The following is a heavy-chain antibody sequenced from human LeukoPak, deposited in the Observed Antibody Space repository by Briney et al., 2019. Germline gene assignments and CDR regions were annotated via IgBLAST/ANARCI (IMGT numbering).Heavy chain of an antibody. CDR3: ARADKIYGVNAFDI. J-gene: IGHJ3*02. Sequence: PSETLSLTCTVSGGPISSYYWSWIRQPPGKGLEWIGYIYYSGSTNYNPSLKSRVTISVDTSKNQFSLKLSSVTAADTAVYYCARADKIYGVNAFDIWGQGTMVTVSS. D-gene: IGHD3-3*01. CDR1: GGPISSYY. V-gene: IGHV4-59*01. CDR2: IYYSGST.